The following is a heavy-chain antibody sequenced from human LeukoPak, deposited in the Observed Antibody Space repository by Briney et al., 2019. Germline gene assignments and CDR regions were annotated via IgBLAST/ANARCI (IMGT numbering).Heavy chain of an antibody. V-gene: IGHV4-61*02. D-gene: IGHD2-15*01. CDR3: ARGYCSGGSCLGYFDY. Sequence: SETLSLTRTVSGGSISSGSYYWSWIRQPAGKGLEWIGRIYTSGSTNYNPSLKSRVTISLDTSKNQFSLKLSSVTAADTAVYYCARGYCSGGSCLGYFDYWGQGTLVTVSS. CDR2: IYTSGST. CDR1: GGSISSGSYY. J-gene: IGHJ4*02.